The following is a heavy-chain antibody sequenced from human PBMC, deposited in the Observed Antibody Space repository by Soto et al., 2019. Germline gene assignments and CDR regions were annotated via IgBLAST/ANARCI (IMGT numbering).Heavy chain of an antibody. V-gene: IGHV4-39*07. CDR3: ARAPVGLDTISYFDY. Sequence: KPSETLSLTCTVSGGSISSSSYYWGWIRQPPGKGLEWIGSIYYSGSTYYRPSLESRMHMSLDATRNHYSLRLTSVTAADTAVYFCARAPVGLDTISYFDYWGQGKLVTVSS. J-gene: IGHJ4*02. D-gene: IGHD3-3*01. CDR1: GGSISSSSYY. CDR2: IYYSGST.